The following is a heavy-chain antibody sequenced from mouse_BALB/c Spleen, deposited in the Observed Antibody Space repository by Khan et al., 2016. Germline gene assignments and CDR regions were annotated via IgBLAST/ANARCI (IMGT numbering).Heavy chain of an antibody. J-gene: IGHJ4*01. CDR1: GYTFTDYA. Sequence: QVQLQQPGAELVRPGVSVKISCKGSGYTFTDYAMHWVKQSHAKNLEWIGVISTYYGDTSYNQKFEGKATMTVDKSSSTAYMELARLTSEDSAIYYCAREGLNYDYAMDYWGQGTSFTCSS. D-gene: IGHD2-1*01. V-gene: IGHV1S137*01. CDR3: AREGLNYDYAMDY. CDR2: ISTYYGDT.